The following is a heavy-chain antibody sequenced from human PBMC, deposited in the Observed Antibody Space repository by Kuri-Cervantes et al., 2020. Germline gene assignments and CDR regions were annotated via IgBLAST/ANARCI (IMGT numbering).Heavy chain of an antibody. CDR1: GFTFSSYG. CDR3: ARGGSEDYYDSSEYYYYGMDV. V-gene: IGHV3-30*03. J-gene: IGHJ6*02. Sequence: GGSLRLSCAASGFTFSSYGMHWVRQAPGKGLEWVAVISYDGSNKYYADSVKGRLTISRDNSKNTLYLQMNSLRAEDTAVYYCARGGSEDYYDSSEYYYYGMDVWGQGTTVTVSS. D-gene: IGHD3-22*01. CDR2: ISYDGSNK.